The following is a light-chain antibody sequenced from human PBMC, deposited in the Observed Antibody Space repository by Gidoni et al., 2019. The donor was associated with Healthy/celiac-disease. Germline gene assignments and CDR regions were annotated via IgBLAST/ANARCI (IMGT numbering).Light chain of an antibody. Sequence: PGQRVTISCTGSSSNIGAGYDVHWYQQLPGTAPKLLIYGNSNRPSGVPDRFSGSKSGTSASLAITGLQAEDEADYYGQSYDSSLSAVFGGGTKLTVL. J-gene: IGLJ2*01. CDR1: SSNIGAGYD. V-gene: IGLV1-40*01. CDR2: GNS. CDR3: QSYDSSLSAV.